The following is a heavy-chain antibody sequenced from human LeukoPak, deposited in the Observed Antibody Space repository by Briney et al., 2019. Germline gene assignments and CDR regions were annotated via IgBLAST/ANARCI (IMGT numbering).Heavy chain of an antibody. V-gene: IGHV3-23*01. Sequence: GSLRLSCAASGFTFSSYAMSWVRQAPGKGLEWVSTISGSGGSTYYADSVKGRFTISRDNSKNTVYLQMNSLRAEDTAVYYCAKDAERWLQYNWFDPWGQGTLVTVSS. CDR1: GFTFSSYA. D-gene: IGHD5-24*01. CDR3: AKDAERWLQYNWFDP. J-gene: IGHJ5*02. CDR2: ISGSGGST.